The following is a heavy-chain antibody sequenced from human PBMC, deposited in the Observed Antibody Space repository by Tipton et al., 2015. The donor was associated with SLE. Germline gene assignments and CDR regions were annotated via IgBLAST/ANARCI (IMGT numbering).Heavy chain of an antibody. J-gene: IGHJ4*02. V-gene: IGHV3-43D*04. D-gene: IGHD2-15*01. CDR1: GFTFDDYG. Sequence: SLRLSCAASGFTFDDYGMHWVRQAPGKGLEWVSLISWDGGTTYYADSVKGRFTIFRDNSKNSLSLQMNSLRVEDTALYHCVKDKRRPWSSLDHWGQGTPVTVSS. CDR2: ISWDGGTT. CDR3: VKDKRRPWSSLDH.